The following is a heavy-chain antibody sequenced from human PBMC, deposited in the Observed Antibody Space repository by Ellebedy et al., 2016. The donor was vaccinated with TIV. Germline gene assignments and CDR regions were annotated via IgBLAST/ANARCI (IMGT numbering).Heavy chain of an antibody. CDR1: GGAISSSSYY. D-gene: IGHD3-3*01. Sequence: MPSETLSLTCTVYGGAISSSSYYGGWIRQPPGKGLEWIGSIYYSGSTYYNPSLKSRVTISVDTSKNQFSLKLSSVTAADTAVYYCARQDFAVANFHYWGQGTLVTVSS. CDR3: ARQDFAVANFHY. CDR2: IYYSGST. J-gene: IGHJ4*02. V-gene: IGHV4-39*01.